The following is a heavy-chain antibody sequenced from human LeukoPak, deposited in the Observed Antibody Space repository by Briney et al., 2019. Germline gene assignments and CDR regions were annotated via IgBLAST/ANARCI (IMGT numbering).Heavy chain of an antibody. D-gene: IGHD6-13*01. CDR1: GFTFSSYG. Sequence: GGSLRLSCAASGFTFSSYGMHWVRQAPGKGLEWVAVISYDGSNKYYADSVKGRFTISRDNSKNTLYLQMSSLRGEDTAVYYCVKERSTRVAAGKFDYWGQGTLVTVSS. CDR3: VKERSTRVAAGKFDY. V-gene: IGHV3-30*18. J-gene: IGHJ4*02. CDR2: ISYDGSNK.